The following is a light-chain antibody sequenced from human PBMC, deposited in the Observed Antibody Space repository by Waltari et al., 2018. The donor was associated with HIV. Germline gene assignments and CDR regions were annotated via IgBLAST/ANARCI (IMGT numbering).Light chain of an antibody. J-gene: IGLJ2*01. CDR3: VAWDDSLGGVV. Sequence: SVLTQPPSASGPPGQRVTISCSGSTSNLGRNYVFWYQHRPGTAPNLLIHRNNRRPSGFPDRFSSSTSGTSASLAISGLRSEDEAEYYCVAWDDSLGGVVFGGGTKVAVL. V-gene: IGLV1-47*01. CDR1: TSNLGRNY. CDR2: RNN.